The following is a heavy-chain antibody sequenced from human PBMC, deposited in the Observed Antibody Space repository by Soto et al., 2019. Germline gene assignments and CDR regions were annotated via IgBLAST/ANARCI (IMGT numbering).Heavy chain of an antibody. CDR3: ARHGYSYGPYYFDY. V-gene: IGHV4-39*01. CDR1: GGSISSSSYY. J-gene: IGHJ4*02. CDR2: IYYSGST. Sequence: SETLSLTCTVSGGSISSSSYYWGGIRQPPGKGLEWIGSIYYSGSTYYNPSLKSRVTISVDTSKTQFSLKLSSVTAADTAVYFCARHGYSYGPYYFDYWGQGTLVTVSS. D-gene: IGHD5-18*01.